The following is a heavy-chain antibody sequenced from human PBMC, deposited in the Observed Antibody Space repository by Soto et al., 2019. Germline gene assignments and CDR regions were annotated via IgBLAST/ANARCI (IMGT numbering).Heavy chain of an antibody. CDR1: GYNFTSYG. CDR2: ISPHNDRT. V-gene: IGHV1-18*01. D-gene: IGHD6-19*01. CDR3: ARDLYYSSGRYFDHDAFDI. J-gene: IGHJ3*02. Sequence: QVQLVQSGADVKKPGASVKVSCKASGYNFTSYGISWVRQAPGQGLEWMGWISPHNDRTKYARRFEYRVTLTTGAPTGTVYMELGSLRSADTAVYYCARDLYYSSGRYFDHDAFDIWGQGTVVTVSS.